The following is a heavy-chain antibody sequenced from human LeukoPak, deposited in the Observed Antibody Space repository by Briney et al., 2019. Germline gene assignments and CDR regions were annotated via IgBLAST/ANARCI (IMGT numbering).Heavy chain of an antibody. V-gene: IGHV1-69*05. D-gene: IGHD2-15*01. CDR2: IIPIFGTA. CDR3: ARDSPRHCSGGSCYPL. CDR1: GGTFSSYA. J-gene: IGHJ4*02. Sequence: SVKVSCKASGGTFSSYAISWVRQAPGQGLEWMGRIIPIFGTANYAQKFQGRVTITTDESTSTAYMELSSLRSEDTAVYYCARDSPRHCSGGSCYPLWGQGTLVTVSS.